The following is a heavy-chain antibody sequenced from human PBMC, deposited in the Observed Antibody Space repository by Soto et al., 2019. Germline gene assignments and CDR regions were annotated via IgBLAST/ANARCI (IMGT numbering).Heavy chain of an antibody. CDR3: ARAYYDILTGYYQTFDY. CDR1: GYSFTIYW. V-gene: IGHV5-51*01. J-gene: IGHJ4*02. D-gene: IGHD3-9*01. Sequence: GESLKISCKGSGYSFTIYWIGWVLQMPWKGLEWMGIIYPGDSDTRYSPSFQGQVTISADKSISTAYLQWSSLKASDTAMYYCARAYYDILTGYYQTFDYWGQGTLVTVSS. CDR2: IYPGDSDT.